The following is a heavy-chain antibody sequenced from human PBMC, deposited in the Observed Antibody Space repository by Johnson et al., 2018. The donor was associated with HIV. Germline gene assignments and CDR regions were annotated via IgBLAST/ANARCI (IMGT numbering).Heavy chain of an antibody. V-gene: IGHV3-30*02. CDR2: IRYDGSNK. D-gene: IGHD6-6*01. J-gene: IGHJ3*01. CDR1: RFTFSSYA. Sequence: QVQLVESGGGVVQPGRSLRLSCVASRFTFSSYAMHWVRQAPGKGLEWVAIIRYDGSNKYNADSVKGRFTISRDNSKNTLYLQMNSLRAEDTAVYYCATDEYTNSLGVWGQGTMVTVSS. CDR3: ATDEYTNSLGV.